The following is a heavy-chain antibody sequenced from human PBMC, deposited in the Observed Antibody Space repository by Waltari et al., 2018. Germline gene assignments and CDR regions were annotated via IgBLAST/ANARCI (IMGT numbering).Heavy chain of an antibody. CDR1: GYTFTYRY. CDR2: INPNSGGT. Sequence: QMQLVQSGAEVKKTGSSVKVSCKASGYTFTYRYLHWVRQAPGQALEWMGWINPNSGGTNYAQKVQGRVTMTTDTSTSTAYMELRSLRSDDTAVYYCAKETSGAIFAATKGPFEIWGQGTMVTVSS. J-gene: IGHJ3*02. D-gene: IGHD3-3*01. CDR3: AKETSGAIFAATKGPFEI. V-gene: IGHV1-45*02.